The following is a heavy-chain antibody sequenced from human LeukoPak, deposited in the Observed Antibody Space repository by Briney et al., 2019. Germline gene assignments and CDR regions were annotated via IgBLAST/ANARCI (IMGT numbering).Heavy chain of an antibody. Sequence: PGGSLRLSCAASGFTFSSYGMHWVRQAPGKGLEWVAVIWYDGSNKYYADSVKGRFTISRDNSKNTLYLQMSSLRAEDTALYYCARLRGNIAFDIWGQGTMVTVSS. CDR1: GFTFSSYG. V-gene: IGHV3-33*01. J-gene: IGHJ3*02. CDR2: IWYDGSNK. CDR3: ARLRGNIAFDI.